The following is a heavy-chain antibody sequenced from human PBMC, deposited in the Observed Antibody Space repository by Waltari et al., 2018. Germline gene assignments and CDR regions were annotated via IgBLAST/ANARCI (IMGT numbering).Heavy chain of an antibody. J-gene: IGHJ5*02. CDR2: INFDGNRI. V-gene: IGHV3-74*03. CDR1: GFIFDHYW. CDR3: ATVAAAGWGWFDP. D-gene: IGHD6-13*01. Sequence: EVQLVESGGGSVQPGGSLRLSCAASGFIFDHYWMHWVRQAPGRGLEWGSRINFDGNRITYADSVKGRFTTSRDRAKSILYLEINSLRVEDTAVYYCATVAAAGWGWFDPWGQGTLVTVSS.